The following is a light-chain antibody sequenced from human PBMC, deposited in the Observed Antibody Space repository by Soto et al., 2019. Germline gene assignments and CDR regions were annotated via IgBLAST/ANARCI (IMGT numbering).Light chain of an antibody. J-gene: IGLJ2*01. CDR3: AAWDDSLSVV. CDR2: SND. Sequence: QLVLTQPPSASGIPGQRVTISCSGSSSNIGSNSVSWYQQLHQLPGTAPKLLIYSNDQRPLGVPDRFSGSKSGTSASLAISGLRSEDEAVYYCAAWDDSLSVVFGGGTKLTVL. CDR1: SSNIGSNS. V-gene: IGLV1-47*02.